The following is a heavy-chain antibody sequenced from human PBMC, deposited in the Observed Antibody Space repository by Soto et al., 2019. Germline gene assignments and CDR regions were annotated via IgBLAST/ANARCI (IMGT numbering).Heavy chain of an antibody. D-gene: IGHD6-19*01. J-gene: IGHJ6*02. CDR3: ARDPRIAVAGSSEDYYYGMDV. CDR2: INPSGGST. V-gene: IGHV1-46*01. CDR1: GYTFTSYD. Sequence: GASVTVYCQASGYTFTSYDMNWVRQATGQGLEWMGIINPSGGSTSYAQKFQGRVTMTRDTSTSTVYMELSSLRSEDTAVYYCARDPRIAVAGSSEDYYYGMDVWGQGTTVTVSS.